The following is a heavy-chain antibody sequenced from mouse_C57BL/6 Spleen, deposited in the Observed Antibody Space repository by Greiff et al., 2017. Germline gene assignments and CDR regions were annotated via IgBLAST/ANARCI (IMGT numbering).Heavy chain of an antibody. CDR2: IDPSDSET. CDR1: GYTFTSYW. J-gene: IGHJ3*01. V-gene: IGHV1-52*01. Sequence: QLQQPGAELVRPGSSVKLSCKASGYTFTSYWMHWVKQRPIQGLEWIGNIDPSDSETHYNQKFKDKATLTVDKSSSTAYMQLSSLTSEDSAVYYCARHSGSMAWFAYWGQGTLVTVSA. CDR3: ARHSGSMAWFAY. D-gene: IGHD3-2*02.